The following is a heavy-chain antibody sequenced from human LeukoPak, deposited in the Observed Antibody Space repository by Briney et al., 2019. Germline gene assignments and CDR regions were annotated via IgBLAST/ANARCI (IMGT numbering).Heavy chain of an antibody. V-gene: IGHV3-53*01. CDR3: ASGGKYCTGGACYGD. CDR1: GFIVSDDY. D-gene: IGHD2-8*02. J-gene: IGHJ4*02. CDR2: IYIGGAT. Sequence: GGSLRLSCAASGFIVSDDYISWVRQTPGKGLEWVSVIYIGGATFYADSVKGRFTISRDNSKNTVHLQMNSLRAEETAVYYCASGGKYCTGGACYGDWGQGTLVTVSS.